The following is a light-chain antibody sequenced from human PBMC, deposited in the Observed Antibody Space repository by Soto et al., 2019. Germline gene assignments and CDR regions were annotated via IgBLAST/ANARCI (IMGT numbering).Light chain of an antibody. J-gene: IGKJ5*01. Sequence: EIVLTQSPGTLSLSPGERGTLSCRASQTVSSNFLAWYQQKPGQAPRLLIFDASTRATGIPDRFTGSGSGTDFTLTISRLESEDFAVYYCQFYGDPSKTFGQGTRLEIK. CDR3: QFYGDPSKT. V-gene: IGKV3-20*01. CDR1: QTVSSNF. CDR2: DAS.